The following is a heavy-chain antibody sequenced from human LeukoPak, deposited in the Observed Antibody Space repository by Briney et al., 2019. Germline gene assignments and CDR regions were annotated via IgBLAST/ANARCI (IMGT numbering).Heavy chain of an antibody. CDR3: ARVRGSVHQRGGDAFDI. Sequence: PVASVKVSCKASGYTFTSYGISWVRQAPGQRLEWMGWINAGNGNTKYSQKFQGRVTITRDTSASTAYMELSSLRSEDTAVYYCARVRGSVHQRGGDAFDIWGQGTMVTVSS. V-gene: IGHV1-3*01. CDR2: INAGNGNT. J-gene: IGHJ3*02. CDR1: GYTFTSYG. D-gene: IGHD2-2*01.